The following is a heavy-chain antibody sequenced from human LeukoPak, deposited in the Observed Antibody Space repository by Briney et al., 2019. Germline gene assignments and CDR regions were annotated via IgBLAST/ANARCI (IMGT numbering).Heavy chain of an antibody. V-gene: IGHV3-48*04. CDR3: ARALYCSSTSCPDDAFDI. CDR2: ISSSSSTI. J-gene: IGHJ3*02. D-gene: IGHD2-2*01. Sequence: GGSLRLSCAASGFTFSSYSMNWVRQAPGKGLEWVSYISSSSSTIYCADSVKGRFTISRDNAKNSLYLQMNSLRAEDTAVYYCARALYCSSTSCPDDAFDIWGQGTMVTVSS. CDR1: GFTFSSYS.